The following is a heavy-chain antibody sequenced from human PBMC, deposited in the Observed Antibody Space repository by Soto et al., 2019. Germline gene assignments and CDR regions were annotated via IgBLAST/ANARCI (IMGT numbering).Heavy chain of an antibody. Sequence: EVQLLESGGGLVQPGGSLRLSCVASGFSFVDYAMTWVRQAPGKGLEWVSAISGSGGSTYYADAVRGRFTISRNHSKNTLFLQMDILRVQDTAIHYCAKDQYSYGYGEDSFDRWGQGTLVTVSS. CDR2: ISGSGGST. V-gene: IGHV3-23*01. CDR3: AKDQYSYGYGEDSFDR. J-gene: IGHJ4*02. CDR1: GFSFVDYA. D-gene: IGHD5-18*01.